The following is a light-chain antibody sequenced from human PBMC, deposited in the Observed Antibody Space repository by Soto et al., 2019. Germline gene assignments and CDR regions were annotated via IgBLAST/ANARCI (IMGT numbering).Light chain of an antibody. J-gene: IGKJ2*01. CDR1: QSIQTW. CDR2: DAS. V-gene: IGKV1-5*01. CDR3: QQYERYPYT. Sequence: DIQMTQSPSTLSASVGDRVTISCRASQSIQTWLAWYQQRPGKAPNLLIFDASDLASGVSSRFSGSGSGAEFTLTISSLQADDFATYYCQQYERYPYTFGRGTRLEIK.